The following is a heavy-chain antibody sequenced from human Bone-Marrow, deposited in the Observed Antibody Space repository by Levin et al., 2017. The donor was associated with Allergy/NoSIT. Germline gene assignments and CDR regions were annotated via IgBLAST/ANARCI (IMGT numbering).Heavy chain of an antibody. CDR3: ARADGYGMDV. CDR1: GFTFSTYP. J-gene: IGHJ6*02. CDR2: ISYDGSNK. V-gene: IGHV3-30-3*01. Sequence: GGSLRLSCAASGFTFSTYPMHWVRQAPGRGLEWVAVISYDGSNKNYADSVTGRFTISRHNYKNTLYFQMNSLRAEDTAVYYCARADGYGMDVWGQGTTVTVSS.